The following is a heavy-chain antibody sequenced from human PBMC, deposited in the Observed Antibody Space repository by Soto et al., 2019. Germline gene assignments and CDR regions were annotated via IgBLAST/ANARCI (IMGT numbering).Heavy chain of an antibody. CDR2: LNPTSGNK. D-gene: IGHD1-1*01. CDR1: AYTFTSYD. J-gene: IGHJ6*02. V-gene: IGHV1-8*01. Sequence: QVQLVQSGAEVKKPGASVKVSCKASAYTFTSYDINWVRQATGQGIERMGWLNPTSGNKGYAQKFQGSVTVTRNTPISRADMELSSPRSEYTAVDYCARARTGTTGMTVWCPGNTVTVSS. CDR3: ARARTGTTGMTV.